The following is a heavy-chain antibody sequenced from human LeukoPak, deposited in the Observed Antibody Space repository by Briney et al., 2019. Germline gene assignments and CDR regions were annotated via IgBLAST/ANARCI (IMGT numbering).Heavy chain of an antibody. CDR2: ISSGSSYI. CDR3: ARDGMGGTYFPDC. J-gene: IGHJ4*02. V-gene: IGHV3-21*01. D-gene: IGHD1-26*01. CDR1: GFTFSSYS. Sequence: PGGSLRLSCAASGFTFSSYSMTWVRQAPGRGLEWVSSISSGSSYIYYADSVKGRFTISRDNAKNSLYLQMNSLRAEDTAVYYCARDGMGGTYFPDCWGQGSLVTVSS.